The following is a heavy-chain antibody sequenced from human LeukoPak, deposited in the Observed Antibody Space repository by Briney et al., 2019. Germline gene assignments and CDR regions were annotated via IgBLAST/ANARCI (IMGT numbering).Heavy chain of an antibody. V-gene: IGHV3-23*01. J-gene: IGHJ3*02. CDR3: ARDSLMVRGVIMPNHAFDI. Sequence: GGSLRLSCAAFGFSFSTYAMTWVRQAPGKGLEWVSTITNSGGSTYYADSVKGRFTISRDNSKNSLYLQMNSLRAEDTAVYYCARDSLMVRGVIMPNHAFDIWGQGTMVTVSS. D-gene: IGHD3-10*01. CDR2: ITNSGGST. CDR1: GFSFSTYA.